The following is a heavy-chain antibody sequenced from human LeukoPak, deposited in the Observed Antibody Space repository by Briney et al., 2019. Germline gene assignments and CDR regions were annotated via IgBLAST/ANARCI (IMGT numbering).Heavy chain of an antibody. D-gene: IGHD6-19*01. CDR1: GGSISRSYS. CDR2: IYYCGST. CDR3: ASTKLGYSSGWH. J-gene: IGHJ4*02. V-gene: IGHV4-39*01. Sequence: SETLSLTCTVSGGSISRSYSWGWIGQRPGKGLEWIGNIYYCGSTYYNSSLKSRVTISVDTSKNQFSLNLSYVPGSDSAIYFFASTKLGYSSGWHWGQGTLVTVSS.